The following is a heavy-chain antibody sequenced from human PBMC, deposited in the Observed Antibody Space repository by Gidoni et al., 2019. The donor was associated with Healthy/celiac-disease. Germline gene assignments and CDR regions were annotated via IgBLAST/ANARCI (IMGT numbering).Heavy chain of an antibody. CDR3: ARDGYCSSTSCYAMKFYYYYYMDV. V-gene: IGHV3-21*01. Sequence: AGFTFSSYSMNWVRQAPGKGLEWVSSISSSSSYIYYADSVKGRFTISRDNAKNSLYLQMNSLRAEDTAVYYCARDGYCSSTSCYAMKFYYYYYMDVWGKGTTVTVSS. CDR2: ISSSSSYI. J-gene: IGHJ6*03. D-gene: IGHD2-2*03. CDR1: GFTFSSYS.